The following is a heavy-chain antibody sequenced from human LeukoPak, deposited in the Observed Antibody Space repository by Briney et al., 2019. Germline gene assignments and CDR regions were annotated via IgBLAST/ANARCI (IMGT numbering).Heavy chain of an antibody. J-gene: IGHJ4*02. CDR3: ARLGYSDDY. Sequence: PSETLSLTCTVSGGSISSYYWSWIRQPPGKGLEWIGYIYYSGSTNYNPSLKSRVTISVGTSKNQFSLKLSSVTAADTAVYYCARLGYSDDYWGQGTLITVSS. D-gene: IGHD5-18*01. V-gene: IGHV4-59*08. CDR2: IYYSGST. CDR1: GGSISSYY.